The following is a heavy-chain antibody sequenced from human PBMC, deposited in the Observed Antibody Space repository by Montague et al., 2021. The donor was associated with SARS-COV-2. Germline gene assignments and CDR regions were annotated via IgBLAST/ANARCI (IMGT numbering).Heavy chain of an antibody. J-gene: IGHJ5*02. Sequence: TRSPTCTVSIGSISSGSHYWSWIRQPAGKGLEWIGRIYTSGSTNYNPSLKSRVTISVDTSKNQFSLKLSSVTAADTAVYYCARDGYSSGWNGLHWFDPWGQGTLVTVSS. CDR2: IYTSGST. D-gene: IGHD6-25*01. CDR1: IGSISSGSHY. V-gene: IGHV4-61*02. CDR3: ARDGYSSGWNGLHWFDP.